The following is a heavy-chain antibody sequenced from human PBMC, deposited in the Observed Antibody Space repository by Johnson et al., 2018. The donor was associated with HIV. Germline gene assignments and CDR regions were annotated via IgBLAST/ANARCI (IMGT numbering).Heavy chain of an antibody. CDR3: ARLAFDI. Sequence: QVQLVESGGGVVQPGRSLRLFCAASGFTFSSYPMHWVRQAPGKGLEWVAIISYDGGSRYYADSVKGRFTVSRDNSKNTLYLQMNSLRTEDTAVYYCARLAFDIWGQGTMVTVSS. J-gene: IGHJ3*02. CDR2: ISYDGGSR. CDR1: GFTFSSYP. V-gene: IGHV3-30*04.